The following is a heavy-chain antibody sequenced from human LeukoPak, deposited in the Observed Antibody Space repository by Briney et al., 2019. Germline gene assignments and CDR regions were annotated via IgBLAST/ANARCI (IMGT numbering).Heavy chain of an antibody. CDR2: ISGSGGST. V-gene: IGHV3-23*01. J-gene: IGHJ6*02. CDR3: AKDQTSGYSYGSLYYYYGMDV. D-gene: IGHD5-18*01. Sequence: GGSLRLSCAASGFTVSSSYISWVRQAPGKGLEWVSAISGSGGSTYYADSVKGRFTISRDNSKNTLYLQMNSLRAEDTAVYYCAKDQTSGYSYGSLYYYYGMDVWGQGTTVTVSS. CDR1: GFTVSSSY.